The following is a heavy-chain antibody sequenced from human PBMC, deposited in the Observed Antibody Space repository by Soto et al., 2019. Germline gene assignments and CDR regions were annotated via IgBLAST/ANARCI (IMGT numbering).Heavy chain of an antibody. V-gene: IGHV3-48*02. CDR3: ARASAWFGELFDFDY. D-gene: IGHD3-10*01. Sequence: GSLRLSCAASGFTFSSYSMNWVRQAPGKGLEWVSYISSSSSTIYYADSVKGRFTISRDNAKNSLYLQMNSLRDEDTAVYYCARASAWFGELFDFDYWGQGTLVTVSS. CDR1: GFTFSSYS. CDR2: ISSSSSTI. J-gene: IGHJ4*02.